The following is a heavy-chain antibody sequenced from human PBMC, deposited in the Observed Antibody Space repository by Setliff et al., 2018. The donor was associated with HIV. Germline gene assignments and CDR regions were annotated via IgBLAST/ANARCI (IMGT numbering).Heavy chain of an antibody. CDR3: ARGVDLLTAPSYYYYYMDV. V-gene: IGHV3-23*01. Sequence: PGGSLRLSCAASGFTLSNSAMTWVRQKPGRGLEWASLIQSGGIIYYADSVKGRFTISRDNSKKSLYLQMNSLRAEDTAVYYCARGVDLLTAPSYYYYYMDVWGKGTTVTVSS. D-gene: IGHD3-9*01. CDR2: IQSGGII. J-gene: IGHJ6*03. CDR1: GFTLSNSA.